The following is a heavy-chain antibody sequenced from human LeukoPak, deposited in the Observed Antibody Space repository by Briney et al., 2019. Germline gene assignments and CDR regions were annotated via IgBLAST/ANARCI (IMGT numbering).Heavy chain of an antibody. Sequence: GRSLRLSCAASGFTFDVYAMHWVRQAPGKGLEWVSGISWNSGSIGYADSVKGRFTISRDNAKNSLYLQMNSLRAEDTALYYCAKVRGYSYGYFDYWGQGTLVTVSS. CDR1: GFTFDVYA. D-gene: IGHD5-18*01. J-gene: IGHJ4*02. CDR2: ISWNSGSI. V-gene: IGHV3-9*01. CDR3: AKVRGYSYGYFDY.